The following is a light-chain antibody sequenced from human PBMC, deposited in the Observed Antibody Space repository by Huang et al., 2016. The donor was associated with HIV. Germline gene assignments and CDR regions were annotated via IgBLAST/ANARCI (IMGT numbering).Light chain of an antibody. CDR1: QSLLHSNGYNY. V-gene: IGKV2-28*01. J-gene: IGKJ3*01. CDR3: MQALQTPLT. Sequence: DIVMTQSPLSLPVTPGEPASISCRSNQSLLHSNGYNYLDWYLQKPWQSPPLLIYLGFNRATGVPDRFSGSGSGTNFTLKISRMEAEDVGVYYCMQALQTPLTFGPGTKVDIK. CDR2: LGF.